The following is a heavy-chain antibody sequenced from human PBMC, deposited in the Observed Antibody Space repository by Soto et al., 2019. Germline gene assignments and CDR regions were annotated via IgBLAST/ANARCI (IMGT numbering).Heavy chain of an antibody. CDR2: ILPVFGTT. Sequence: SVKVSCKASGDTSSNYGVSWVRQAPGQGREWMGGILPVFGTTTYARNFQGRITITADKSTSTVYMELTSLRSDDTATYYWARDPDEVVGTDYHYYGMDVWDQGATVTVSS. CDR1: GDTSSNYG. J-gene: IGHJ6*02. CDR3: ARDPDEVVGTDYHYYGMDV. V-gene: IGHV1-69*06. D-gene: IGHD1-26*01.